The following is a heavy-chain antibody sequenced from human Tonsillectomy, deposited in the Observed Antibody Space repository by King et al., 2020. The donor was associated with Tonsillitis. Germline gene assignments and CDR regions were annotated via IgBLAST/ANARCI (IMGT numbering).Heavy chain of an antibody. D-gene: IGHD4-17*01. V-gene: IGHV3-48*04. CDR2: ISSSSSVI. CDR3: AREYGDYMLTYYGMDV. CDR1: GFTFSSYS. J-gene: IGHJ6*02. Sequence: EVQLVESGGGLVQPGGSLRLSCEASGFTFSSYSMDWVRQAPGKGLEWVSYISSSSSVIYYAESLKGRFTISRDNAKNSLYLEVNSLRAEDTAVYYCAREYGDYMLTYYGMDVWGQGTTVTVSS.